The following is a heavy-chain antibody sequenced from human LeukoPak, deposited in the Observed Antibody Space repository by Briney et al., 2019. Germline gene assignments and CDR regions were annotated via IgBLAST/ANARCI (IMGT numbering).Heavy chain of an antibody. J-gene: IGHJ4*02. D-gene: IGHD2-2*01. CDR2: IYYSGST. CDR1: GGSISSYY. V-gene: IGHV4-59*01. CDR3: ARVPIRGYVPA. Sequence: PSETLSLTCTVSGGSISSYYWSWLRQPPGKGLEWIGYIYYSGSTNYNPSLKSRVTISVDTSKNQFSLKLSSVTAADTAVYYCARVPIRGYVPAWGQGTLVTVSS.